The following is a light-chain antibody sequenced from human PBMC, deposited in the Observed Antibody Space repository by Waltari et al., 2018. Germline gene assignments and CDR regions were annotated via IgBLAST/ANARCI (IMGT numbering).Light chain of an antibody. Sequence: ELVLTQSPGTLSWSPGERATLSCRASEFVGNDYLAWYQQKPGQAPRLLSYDASRRATGTPDRFSGSGSGTDFSLTISRLEPEDFAVYYCQQYYSSPWTFGQGTKVDI. J-gene: IGKJ1*01. CDR3: QQYYSSPWT. V-gene: IGKV3-20*01. CDR1: EFVGNDY. CDR2: DAS.